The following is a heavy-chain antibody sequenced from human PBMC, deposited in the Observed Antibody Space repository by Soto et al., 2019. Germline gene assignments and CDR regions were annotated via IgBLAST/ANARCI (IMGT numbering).Heavy chain of an antibody. D-gene: IGHD6-19*01. CDR3: PKTNPSRAHTSGWNDWFDP. V-gene: IGHV3-23*01. CDR2: VSGHSRSI. J-gene: IGHJ5*02. Sequence: DVQLLESGGGLVQPGGSLRLTCAASGFTLSNYAMSWVRQAPGKGLEWVSVVSGHSRSIYYADSVRGRFTNSRDNSKNTLYLQMNSLRVEDTAVYHCPKTNPSRAHTSGWNDWFDPWGQGTLVTVSS. CDR1: GFTLSNYA.